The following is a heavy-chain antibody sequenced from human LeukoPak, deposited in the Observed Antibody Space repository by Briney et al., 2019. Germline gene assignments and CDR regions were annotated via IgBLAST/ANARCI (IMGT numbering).Heavy chain of an antibody. CDR3: ARGYYYDSSGEFDP. V-gene: IGHV4-39*01. D-gene: IGHD3-22*01. J-gene: IGHJ5*02. CDR1: GGSISSSSYY. CDR2: IYYSGST. Sequence: PSETLSLTCTVSGGSISSSSYYWGWIRQPPGKGLEWIGSIYYSGSTYYNPSLKSRVTISVDTSKNQFSLKLSSVTAADTAVYYCARGYYYDSSGEFDPWGQGTLVTVSS.